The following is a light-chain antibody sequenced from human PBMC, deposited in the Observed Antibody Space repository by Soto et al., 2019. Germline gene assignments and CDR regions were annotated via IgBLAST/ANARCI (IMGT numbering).Light chain of an antibody. CDR1: SSDVGGYNY. Sequence: QSVLTQPPSASGSPGQSVTISCTGTSSDVGGYNYVSWYQHHPGTAPNLMIYEVTKRTSGVPDRFSASKSGNAASLTVSGQQEEDEADYYCNSYADSDNWVFGGGTKLTVL. V-gene: IGLV2-8*01. CDR2: EVT. CDR3: NSYADSDNWV. J-gene: IGLJ3*02.